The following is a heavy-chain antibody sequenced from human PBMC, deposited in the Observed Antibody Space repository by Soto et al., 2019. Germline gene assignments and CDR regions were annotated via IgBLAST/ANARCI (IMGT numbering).Heavy chain of an antibody. V-gene: IGHV1-2*04. CDR1: GYTFTGYY. CDR3: ARDPCPLGNSSYYGMDV. J-gene: IGHJ6*02. CDR2: INPNSGGT. D-gene: IGHD2-2*01. Sequence: ASVKVSCKASGYTFTGYYMHWVRQAPGQGLEWMGWINPNSGGTNYAQKFQGWVTMTRDTSISTAYMELSRLRSDDTAVYYCARDPCPLGNSSYYGMDVWGQGTTVTVSS.